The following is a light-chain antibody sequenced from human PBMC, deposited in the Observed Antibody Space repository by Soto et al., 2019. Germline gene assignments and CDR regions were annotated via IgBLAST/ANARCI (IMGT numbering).Light chain of an antibody. V-gene: IGKV3-20*01. CDR3: QQYAHITPIS. CDR2: GAS. Sequence: IVLKQSPGTLSLYTGERATLFCRVSQSVSGRLAWYQQRPGQAPRLLISGASSRATGIPDRFSGSGSGTDFTLTISRLEPEDFALYYCQQYAHITPISFGQVGRLAIK. CDR1: QSVSGR. J-gene: IGKJ5*01.